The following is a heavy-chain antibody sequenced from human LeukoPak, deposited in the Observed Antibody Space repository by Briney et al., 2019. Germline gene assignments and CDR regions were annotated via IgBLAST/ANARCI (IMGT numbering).Heavy chain of an antibody. Sequence: GGSLRLSCAASGFTFSSYSMNWVRQAPGKGLEWVSSISSSSSYIYYADSVKGRFTISRDNAKNSLYLQMNSLRAEDTAVYYCAKVSLNMVNDAFDIWGQGTMVSVSS. CDR1: GFTFSSYS. D-gene: IGHD4/OR15-4a*01. CDR2: ISSSSSYI. J-gene: IGHJ3*02. CDR3: AKVSLNMVNDAFDI. V-gene: IGHV3-21*01.